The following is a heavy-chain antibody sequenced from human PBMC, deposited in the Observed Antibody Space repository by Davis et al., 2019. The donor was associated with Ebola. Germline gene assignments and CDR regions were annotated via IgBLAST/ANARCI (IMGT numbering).Heavy chain of an antibody. CDR3: AIGFGGVIDPDY. D-gene: IGHD3-16*02. Sequence: SVKVSCKASGYTFTSYGISWVRQAPGQGLEWMGGIIPIFGTANYAQKFQGRVTITADKSTSTAYMELSSLRSEDTAVYYCAIGFGGVIDPDYWGQGTLVTVSS. J-gene: IGHJ4*02. V-gene: IGHV1-69*06. CDR1: GYTFTSYG. CDR2: IIPIFGTA.